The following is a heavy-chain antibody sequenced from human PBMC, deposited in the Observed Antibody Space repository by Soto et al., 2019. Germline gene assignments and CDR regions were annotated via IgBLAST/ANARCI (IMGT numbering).Heavy chain of an antibody. D-gene: IGHD6-13*01. CDR3: AHRMGGLYTSSWYDAFDI. CDR1: GFSLSTSGVG. V-gene: IGHV2-5*02. Sequence: QITLKESGPTLVKPTQTLTLTCTFSGFSLSTSGVGVGWIRQPPGKALEWLALIYWDDDKRYSPFLKSRLTITKDTSKNQVVLTMTNMDPVDTATYYCAHRMGGLYTSSWYDAFDIWGQGTMVIVSS. J-gene: IGHJ3*02. CDR2: IYWDDDK.